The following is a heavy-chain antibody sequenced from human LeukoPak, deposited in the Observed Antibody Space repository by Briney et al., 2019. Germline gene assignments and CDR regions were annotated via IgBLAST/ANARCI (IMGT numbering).Heavy chain of an antibody. Sequence: PGGSLRLSCAASGFTFSGSAMHWVRQASGKGLEWVGRIRSKANSYATAYAASVNGRFTISRDDSKNTAYLQMNSLKTEDTAVYYCTRPMYYDSSGYYCFDYWGQGTLVTVSS. J-gene: IGHJ4*02. V-gene: IGHV3-73*01. D-gene: IGHD3-22*01. CDR2: IRSKANSYAT. CDR3: TRPMYYDSSGYYCFDY. CDR1: GFTFSGSA.